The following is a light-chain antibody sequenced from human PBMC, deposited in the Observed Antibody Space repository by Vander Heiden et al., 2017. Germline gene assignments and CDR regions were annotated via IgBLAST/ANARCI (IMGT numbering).Light chain of an antibody. V-gene: IGLV1-47*01. CDR3: ASWDDSLSVVL. CDR1: CSNIGAGH. CDR2: GTS. Sequence: QSVLSQPPSASATPAQRVTVFCSGSCSNIGAGHVNWYQQGPGTAPKVVIYGTSQRPSGVPDRFSGSRSGTSATLAISGLRSDDGADYYCASWDDSLSVVLFGGGNRLTVL. J-gene: IGLJ2*01.